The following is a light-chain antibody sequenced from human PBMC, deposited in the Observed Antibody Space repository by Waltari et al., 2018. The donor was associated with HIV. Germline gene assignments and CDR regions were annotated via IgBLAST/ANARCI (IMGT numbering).Light chain of an antibody. CDR1: SSNIGSNT. CDR3: AAWDGSLNGHVV. V-gene: IGLV1-44*01. J-gene: IGLJ2*01. Sequence: QSVLTQPPSASGTPGQRVTISCSGSSSNIGSNTVNWYQQLPGTAPKLLIYSNNRRPSGVPDRFSGSKSGTSASLAISGLQSEDEADYDCAAWDGSLNGHVVFGGGTKLTVL. CDR2: SNN.